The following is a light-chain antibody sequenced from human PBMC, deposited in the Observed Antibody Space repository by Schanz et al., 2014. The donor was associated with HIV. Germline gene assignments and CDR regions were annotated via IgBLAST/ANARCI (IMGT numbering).Light chain of an antibody. CDR1: QGISSY. Sequence: IQLTQSPSSLSASVGDRVTITCRASQGISSYLAWYQQKPGKAPKLLIYAASTLQSGVPSRFSGSGSGTDFTLTISSLQPDDFATYYCQQYNSHSYTFGQGTKLEIK. CDR3: QQYNSHSYT. CDR2: AAS. J-gene: IGKJ2*01. V-gene: IGKV1-9*01.